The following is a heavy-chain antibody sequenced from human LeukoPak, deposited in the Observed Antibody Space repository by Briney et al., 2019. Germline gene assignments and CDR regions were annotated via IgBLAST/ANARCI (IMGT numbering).Heavy chain of an antibody. Sequence: SETLSLTCSVSGDSMTSRGYYWGWIRQPPGKGLEWIGYIYYSGGTNYNPSLKSRVTIAVDTSKNQFSLKLSSVTAGDTAVYYCARRAAAVGTYYMDVWGKGTTVTASS. CDR1: GDSMTSRGYY. CDR3: ARRAAAVGTYYMDV. D-gene: IGHD6-13*01. CDR2: IYYSGGT. J-gene: IGHJ6*03. V-gene: IGHV4-61*05.